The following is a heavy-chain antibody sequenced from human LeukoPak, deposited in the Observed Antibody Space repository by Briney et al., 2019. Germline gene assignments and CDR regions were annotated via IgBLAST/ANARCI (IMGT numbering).Heavy chain of an antibody. D-gene: IGHD3-10*01. V-gene: IGHV3-20*04. J-gene: IGHJ6*02. Sequence: PGGSLRLSCAASGFTFGDYAVHWVRQAPGKGLQWISSINWVGDTTSYADSVKGRFTISRDNAKNSLYLQMNSLRAEDTAVYYCARRGVLWFGELFYYGMDVWGQGTAVTVSS. CDR1: GFTFGDYA. CDR3: ARRGVLWFGELFYYGMDV. CDR2: INWVGDTT.